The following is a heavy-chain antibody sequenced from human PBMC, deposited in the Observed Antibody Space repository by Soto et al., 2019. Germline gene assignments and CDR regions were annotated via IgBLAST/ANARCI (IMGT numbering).Heavy chain of an antibody. V-gene: IGHV3-48*02. D-gene: IGHD6-6*01. CDR1: EFTFSSYT. J-gene: IGHJ6*02. Sequence: EVQLVESGGGLVQSGGSLRLSCAASEFTFSSYTMNWVRQAPGKGLEWISYISSSSTTMYYADSVKGRFTISRDNAKNSLYLQMNSLRDEDTAMYYCARDLDVSIARGLHGMDVWGQGTTVTVSS. CDR3: ARDLDVSIARGLHGMDV. CDR2: ISSSSTTM.